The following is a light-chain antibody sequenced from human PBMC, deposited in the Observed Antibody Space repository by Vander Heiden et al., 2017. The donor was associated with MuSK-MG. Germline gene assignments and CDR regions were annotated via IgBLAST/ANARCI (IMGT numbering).Light chain of an antibody. CDR2: DAS. V-gene: IGKV1-5*01. Sequence: DIQMTQSPSTLSASVGDRVTITCRASQSISSWLAWYQQKPGKAPKLLIYDASRLESGVPSRFSGSGSGTEFTLTISSLQPDDFATYYCQQYNSYSTFGQGTKVESK. J-gene: IGKJ1*01. CDR1: QSISSW. CDR3: QQYNSYST.